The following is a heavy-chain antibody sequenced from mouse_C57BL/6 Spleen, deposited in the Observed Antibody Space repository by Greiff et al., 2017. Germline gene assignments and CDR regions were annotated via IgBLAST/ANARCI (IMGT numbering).Heavy chain of an antibody. CDR1: GYTFTSYW. CDR2: IHPNSGST. J-gene: IGHJ4*01. D-gene: IGHD3-3*01. CDR3: ARGAGVLYYAMDY. Sequence: QVQLQQPGAELVKPGASVKLSCKASGYTFTSYWMHWVKQRPGQGLEWIGMIHPNSGSTNYNEKFKSKATLTVDKSSSTAYMQLSSLTSEDSAVYYCARGAGVLYYAMDYWGQGTSVTVSS. V-gene: IGHV1-64*01.